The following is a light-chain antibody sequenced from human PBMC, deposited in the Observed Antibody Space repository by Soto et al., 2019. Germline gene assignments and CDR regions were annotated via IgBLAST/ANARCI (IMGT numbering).Light chain of an antibody. V-gene: IGLV2-14*01. J-gene: IGLJ1*01. CDR1: SSDVGGYNY. CDR2: GVT. CDR3: RSYTATRTYV. Sequence: QSVVTQPASVSGSPGQSVTISCTGTSSDVGGYNYVSWYQQLPGEAPKLIIYGVTDRPSGVSNRFSGSKSGNTASLTVSGLQAEDEGDYYCRSYTATRTYVFGNGTKV.